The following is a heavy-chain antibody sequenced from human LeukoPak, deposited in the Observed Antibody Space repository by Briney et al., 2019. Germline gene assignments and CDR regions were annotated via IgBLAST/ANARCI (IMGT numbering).Heavy chain of an antibody. Sequence: PSETLSLTCAVYGGSFSGYYWSWIRQPPGKGLEWIGEINHSGSTNYNPSLKSRVTISVDTSKNQFSLKLSSVTAADTAVYYCARVKQRQQLVLSAVFYYYMDVWGKGTTVTVSS. D-gene: IGHD6-13*01. CDR1: GGSFSGYY. CDR2: INHSGST. V-gene: IGHV4-34*01. J-gene: IGHJ6*03. CDR3: ARVKQRQQLVLSAVFYYYMDV.